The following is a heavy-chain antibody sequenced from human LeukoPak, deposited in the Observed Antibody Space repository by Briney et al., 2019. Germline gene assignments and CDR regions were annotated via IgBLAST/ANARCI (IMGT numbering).Heavy chain of an antibody. Sequence: PSETLSLTCTISGGSISIRSNYWGWIRQPPGKGLEWIGTIYYSGSTYYNPSLKSRVTISVDTSKNQFSLRLTSVTAADTAVYYCATEIVGVASSWFDPWGQGTLVTVSS. CDR2: IYYSGST. V-gene: IGHV4-39*07. D-gene: IGHD2-15*01. CDR3: ATEIVGVASSWFDP. CDR1: GGSISIRSNY. J-gene: IGHJ5*02.